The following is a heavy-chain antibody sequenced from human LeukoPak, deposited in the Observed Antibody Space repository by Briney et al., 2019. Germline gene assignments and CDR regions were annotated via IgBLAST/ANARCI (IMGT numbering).Heavy chain of an antibody. V-gene: IGHV5-51*01. CDR3: ATSQIDIAARPSDY. J-gene: IGHJ4*02. CDR1: GYSFTNYW. CDR2: IYPGDSDT. Sequence: GESLKISCQGSGYSFTNYWIGWVRQMPGKGLEWMGIIYPGDSDTRYSPSFQGQVTISADKSISTAYLQWSSLKASDTAMYYCATSQIDIAARPSDYWGQGTLVTVSS. D-gene: IGHD6-6*01.